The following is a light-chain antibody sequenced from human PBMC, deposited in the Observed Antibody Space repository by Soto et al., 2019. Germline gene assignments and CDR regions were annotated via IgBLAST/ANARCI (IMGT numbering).Light chain of an antibody. J-gene: IGKJ4*01. CDR2: KAS. CDR1: HHIDAW. V-gene: IGKV1-5*03. CDR3: QQHSNYPLT. Sequence: IQMTQSPSTLSPSVGDRVTITCRASHHIDAWLAWYQQKPGKAPKVLIYKASILESGVPSRFSGSGSGTEFTLTISSLQPDDSATYYCQQHSNYPLTFGGGTKVEIK.